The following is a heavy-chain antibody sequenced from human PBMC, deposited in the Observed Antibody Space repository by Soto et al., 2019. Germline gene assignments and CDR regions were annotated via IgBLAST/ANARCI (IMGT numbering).Heavy chain of an antibody. Sequence: QVQLVQSGAEVKKPGASVKVSCKASGYTFTSYGISWVRQAPGQGLEWMGWISAYNGNTNYAQKLQGRVTRTTNPDTSTAKTELSSRRSDDTAMYCCESELRLWGGAYWGGDFDYWGQGTLVTVSS. CDR1: GYTFTSYG. CDR2: ISAYNGNT. D-gene: IGHD3-16*01. CDR3: ESELRLWGGAYWGGDFDY. J-gene: IGHJ4*02. V-gene: IGHV1-18*04.